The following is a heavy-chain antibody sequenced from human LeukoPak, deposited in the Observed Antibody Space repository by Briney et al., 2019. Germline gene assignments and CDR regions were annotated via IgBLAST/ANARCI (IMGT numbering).Heavy chain of an antibody. CDR3: ATQGYSGYDDRGSFDY. D-gene: IGHD5-12*01. Sequence: SETLSLTCTVSGYSIISDYFWGWIRQPPGKGLEWIGTIYHSGSTYYSPSLKSRVTVSVDTSKNQFSLKLSSVTAADTAVYYCATQGYSGYDDRGSFDYWGQGTLVTVSS. CDR1: GYSIISDYF. CDR2: IYHSGST. V-gene: IGHV4-38-2*02. J-gene: IGHJ4*02.